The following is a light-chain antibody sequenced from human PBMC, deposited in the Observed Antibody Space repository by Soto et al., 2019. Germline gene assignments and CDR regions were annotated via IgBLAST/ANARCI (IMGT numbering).Light chain of an antibody. CDR2: GES. CDR3: QQYNNWPPWT. Sequence: EIVMTQSPATLSVSPGERATLSCRASQSVSSNLAWYQQKPAQAPRLLIYGESTRATGLAARFSGSGSGTEFTLTISSLQAEDFAVYYCQQYNNWPPWTFGQGTKLEIK. V-gene: IGKV3-15*01. J-gene: IGKJ2*02. CDR1: QSVSSN.